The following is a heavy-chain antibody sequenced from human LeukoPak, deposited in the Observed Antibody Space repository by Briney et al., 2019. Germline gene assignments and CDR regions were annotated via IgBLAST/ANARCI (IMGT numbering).Heavy chain of an antibody. CDR2: IYYSGST. Sequence: SETLSLTCTVSDGSISSGDYYWSWIRQPPGKGLEWIGYIYYSGSTYYNPSLKSRVTISVDTSKNQFSLKLSSVTAADTAVYYCARFVVVTAIFYFDYWGQGTLVTVSS. CDR1: DGSISSGDYY. CDR3: ARFVVVTAIFYFDY. D-gene: IGHD2-21*02. J-gene: IGHJ4*02. V-gene: IGHV4-30-4*01.